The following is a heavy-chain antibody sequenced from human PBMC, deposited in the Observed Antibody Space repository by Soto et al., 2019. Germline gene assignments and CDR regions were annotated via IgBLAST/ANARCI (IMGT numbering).Heavy chain of an antibody. V-gene: IGHV1-69*01. CDR1: GGTFSSYA. D-gene: IGHD3-9*01. J-gene: IGHJ6*02. CDR3: ARAALRYLYYYYGMDV. CDR2: IIPIFGTA. Sequence: QVQLVQSGAEVKKPGSSVKVSCTASGGTFSSYAISWVRQAPGQGLEWMGGIIPIFGTANYAQKFQGRVTITADESTSTAYMELSSLRSEDTAVYYCARAALRYLYYYYGMDVWGQGTTVTVSS.